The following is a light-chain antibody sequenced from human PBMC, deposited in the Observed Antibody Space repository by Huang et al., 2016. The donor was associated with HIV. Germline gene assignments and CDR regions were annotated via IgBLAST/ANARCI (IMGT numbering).Light chain of an antibody. CDR3: QQYNNWPGT. CDR2: GAS. Sequence: EIVMTQSPATLSVSPGERATLSCRASQSVSINLAWYQQKPGQAPRLLSYGASTRATGIPARFSGSGSGTEFTLTISSLQSEDFAVYYCQQYNNWPGTFGQGTKVEIK. CDR1: QSVSIN. J-gene: IGKJ1*01. V-gene: IGKV3-15*01.